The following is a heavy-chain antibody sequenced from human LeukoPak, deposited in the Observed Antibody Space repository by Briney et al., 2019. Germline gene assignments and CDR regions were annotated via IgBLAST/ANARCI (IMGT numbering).Heavy chain of an antibody. Sequence: GGSLRLSCAASGFTVSTNYMSWVRQAPGKGLEWVSVIYSGGSTNYADSVKGRFTISRDNSKNTVYLQMNSLRAEDTAVYYCARDSTGARFYPGCMDVWGKGTTVTISS. CDR2: IYSGGST. CDR3: ARDSTGARFYPGCMDV. CDR1: GFTVSTNY. D-gene: IGHD7-27*01. V-gene: IGHV3-66*01. J-gene: IGHJ6*03.